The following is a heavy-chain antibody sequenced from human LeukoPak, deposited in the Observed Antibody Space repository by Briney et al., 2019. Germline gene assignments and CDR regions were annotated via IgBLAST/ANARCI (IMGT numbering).Heavy chain of an antibody. CDR1: GFTFSSYG. V-gene: IGHV3-30*02. CDR2: MRYGESDT. CDR3: AKGALPLGYCSGGTCYSSDS. J-gene: IGHJ4*02. Sequence: PGGSLRLSCAAPGFTFSSYGIHWVRQVPGKGLEWLAFMRYGESDTHYTDSVKGRFTISRDNSKNTLYLQTNSLRAEDTAIYYCAKGALPLGYCSGGTCYSSDSWGQGTLVTVSS. D-gene: IGHD2-15*01.